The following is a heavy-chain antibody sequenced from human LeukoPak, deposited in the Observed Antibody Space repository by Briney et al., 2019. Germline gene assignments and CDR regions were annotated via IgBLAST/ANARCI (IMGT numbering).Heavy chain of an antibody. J-gene: IGHJ4*02. CDR1: GGSVGSYY. CDR2: IDTSGST. CDR3: ARDLSYCSSTRCYAPYYFDY. V-gene: IGHV4-4*07. Sequence: PSETLSLTCSVSGGSVGSYYWSWIRQPAGKGLEWSGRIDTSGSTNYNPSLRSRATISVDKSKSQFSLKLTSVTAADTAVYYCARDLSYCSSTRCYAPYYFDYWGQGTLVTVSS. D-gene: IGHD2-2*01.